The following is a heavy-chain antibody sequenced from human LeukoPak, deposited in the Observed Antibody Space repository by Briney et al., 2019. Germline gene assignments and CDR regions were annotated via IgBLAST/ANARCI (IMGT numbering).Heavy chain of an antibody. J-gene: IGHJ6*02. CDR3: ARGVSGTYDYYYYGMDV. CDR2: IYSGGNT. Sequence: PGGSLRLSCAASGFTVTRNYLSWVRLAPGKGLEWVSLIYSGGNTYYADSVKGRFTISRDNSKNTLYLQMNSLRAEDTAVYYCARGVSGTYDYYYYGMDVWGQGTTVTVSS. V-gene: IGHV3-53*01. D-gene: IGHD3-16*01. CDR1: GFTVTRNY.